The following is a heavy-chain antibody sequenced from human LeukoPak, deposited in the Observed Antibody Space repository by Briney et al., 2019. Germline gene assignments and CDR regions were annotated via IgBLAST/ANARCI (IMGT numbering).Heavy chain of an antibody. V-gene: IGHV3-23*01. J-gene: IGHJ4*02. Sequence: VGSLRLSCAASGVTFSKYAMGWVRQAPGTGLGWGSTISDSGGSTFYADSVKGRFTISRDNSKNTLYVQMNSLRAEDTAVYYCAKDYSRSDDSGTEKDLPFDYWGQGTLVTVSS. CDR1: GVTFSKYA. CDR3: AKDYSRSDDSGTEKDLPFDY. CDR2: ISDSGGST. D-gene: IGHD3-10*01.